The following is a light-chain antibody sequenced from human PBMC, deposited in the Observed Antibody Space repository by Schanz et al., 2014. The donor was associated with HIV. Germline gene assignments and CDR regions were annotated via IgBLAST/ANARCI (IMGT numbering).Light chain of an antibody. Sequence: QSALTQPASVSGSPGQSITISCTGTSSDIGGYNYVSWYQQHPGKAPKLMIYDVSKRPSGVSNRFSGSKSGNTASLTIYGLQAEDEADYYCCAYSSSATVVFGTGTKLTVL. CDR2: DVS. J-gene: IGLJ1*01. V-gene: IGLV2-14*03. CDR1: SSDIGGYNY. CDR3: CAYSSSATVV.